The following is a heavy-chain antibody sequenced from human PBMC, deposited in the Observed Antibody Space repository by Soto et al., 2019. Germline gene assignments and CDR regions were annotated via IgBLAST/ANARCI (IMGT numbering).Heavy chain of an antibody. D-gene: IGHD6-25*01. J-gene: IGHJ5*02. Sequence: GESLKISCKGSGYSFTSYWISWVRQMPGKGLEWMGRIDPSDSYTNYSPSFQGHVTISADKSISTAYLQWSSLKASDTAMYYCARSAVGTNWFDPWGQGTLVTVS. V-gene: IGHV5-10-1*01. CDR1: GYSFTSYW. CDR2: IDPSDSYT. CDR3: ARSAVGTNWFDP.